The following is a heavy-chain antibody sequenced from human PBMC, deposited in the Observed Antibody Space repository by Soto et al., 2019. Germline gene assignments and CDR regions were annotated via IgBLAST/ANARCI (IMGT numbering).Heavy chain of an antibody. CDR1: GFTFSNAW. D-gene: IGHD2-2*01. Sequence: EVQLVESRGGLVKPGGSLRLSCAASGFTFSNAWMNWVRQAPGKGLEWVGRIQSKTDGGSTDYAAFVEGRFTVSRDDSKTTLYLQMNSLKIEDTAVYYCTTGVLVPAAVGYFDLWGRGTLVTVSS. CDR2: IQSKTDGGST. CDR3: TTGVLVPAAVGYFDL. V-gene: IGHV3-15*07. J-gene: IGHJ2*01.